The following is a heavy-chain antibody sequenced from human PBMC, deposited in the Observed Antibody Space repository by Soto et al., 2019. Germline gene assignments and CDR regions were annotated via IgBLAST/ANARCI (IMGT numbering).Heavy chain of an antibody. CDR3: ARAQYSSSWYPFDY. Sequence: QVQLVESGGGVVQPGGSLRLSCAASGFTFSSYGMHWVRQAPGKGLEWVAVIYYDGSNKYYADSVKGRFTISRDNSKNTLYLQMNSLRAEDTALYYCARAQYSSSWYPFDYWGQGTLVTVSS. D-gene: IGHD6-13*01. CDR2: IYYDGSNK. J-gene: IGHJ4*02. CDR1: GFTFSSYG. V-gene: IGHV3-33*01.